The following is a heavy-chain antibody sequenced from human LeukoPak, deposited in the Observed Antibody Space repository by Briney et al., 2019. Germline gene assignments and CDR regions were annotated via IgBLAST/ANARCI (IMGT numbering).Heavy chain of an antibody. J-gene: IGHJ4*02. V-gene: IGHV4-59*01. Sequence: SETLSLTCTVSGGSISSYYWSWIRQPPGKGLEWIGYIYYSGSTNYNPSLKSRVTISVDTSKNQFSLKLSSVTAADTAVYYCARGQYSSSWYYFDYRGQGTLVTVSS. CDR1: GGSISSYY. CDR3: ARGQYSSSWYYFDY. D-gene: IGHD6-13*01. CDR2: IYYSGST.